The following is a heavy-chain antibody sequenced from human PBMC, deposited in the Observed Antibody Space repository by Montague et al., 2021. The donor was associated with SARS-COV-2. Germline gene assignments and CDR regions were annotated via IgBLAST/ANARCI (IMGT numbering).Heavy chain of an antibody. Sequence: ETLSLTCTVSGGSISSSSYYRGWIRQPPGKGLEWIGSIYFSGSTYYNPSLKSRVTISVDTSKNQFSLKLSSVTAADTAVYYCVEIVGAADYWGQGTLVTVSS. D-gene: IGHD1-26*01. J-gene: IGHJ4*02. CDR3: VEIVGAADY. CDR1: GGSISSSSYY. V-gene: IGHV4-39*01. CDR2: IYFSGST.